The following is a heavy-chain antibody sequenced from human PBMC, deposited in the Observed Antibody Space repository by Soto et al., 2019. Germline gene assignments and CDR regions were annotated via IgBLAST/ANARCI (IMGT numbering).Heavy chain of an antibody. J-gene: IGHJ6*02. CDR2: IYPGDSDT. Sequence: GESLKISCQGSGYSFTSYWIGWVRQMPGKGLEWMGIIYPGDSDTRYSPSFQGQVTISADKSISTAYLQWSSLKASDTAMYYCASQYDNYYYGMDVWGQGTTVTVSS. V-gene: IGHV5-51*01. CDR1: GYSFTSYW. D-gene: IGHD3-22*01. CDR3: ASQYDNYYYGMDV.